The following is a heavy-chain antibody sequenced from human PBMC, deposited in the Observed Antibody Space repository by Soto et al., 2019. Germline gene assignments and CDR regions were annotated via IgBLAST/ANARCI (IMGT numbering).Heavy chain of an antibody. V-gene: IGHV1-69*13. CDR1: GGTFSSYA. J-gene: IGHJ6*02. CDR3: ARGRSARRSYSSGWSYYYGMDV. CDR2: IIPIFGTA. D-gene: IGHD6-19*01. Sequence: AVKVSCKASGGTFSSYAISWVRQAPGQGLEWMGGIIPIFGTANYAQKFQGRVTITADESTSTAYMELSSLRSEDTAVYYCARGRSARRSYSSGWSYYYGMDVWGQGTTVTVSS.